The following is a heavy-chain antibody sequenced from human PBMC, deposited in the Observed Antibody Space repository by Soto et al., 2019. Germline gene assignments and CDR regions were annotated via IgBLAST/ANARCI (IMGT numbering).Heavy chain of an antibody. CDR2: ISYTGRT. D-gene: IGHD7-27*01. V-gene: IGHV4-61*03. CDR1: GDSVTSGSYY. Sequence: SETLSLTXIVSGDSVTSGSYYWTWLRQPPGKGLEWIGYISYTGRTKYNPSLQSRVTISVDTSKNAFSLNLSSVTAADTAVYFCAREWGLLPYYVMNVWGHGTAVTVSS. CDR3: AREWGLLPYYVMNV. J-gene: IGHJ6*02.